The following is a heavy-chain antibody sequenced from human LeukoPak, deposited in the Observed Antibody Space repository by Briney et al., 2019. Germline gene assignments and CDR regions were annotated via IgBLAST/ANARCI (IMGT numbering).Heavy chain of an antibody. Sequence: GGSLRLSCAASGFPFSSYWMHWVRQVPGKGLLWVSRISSDGSATIYADSVRGRFTISRDNAKNTLYLQMNSLRADDTAVYYCAKKKGSDNWSSTDYWGQGTLVTVSS. V-gene: IGHV3-74*01. CDR1: GFPFSSYW. D-gene: IGHD1-1*01. J-gene: IGHJ4*02. CDR2: ISSDGSAT. CDR3: AKKKGSDNWSSTDY.